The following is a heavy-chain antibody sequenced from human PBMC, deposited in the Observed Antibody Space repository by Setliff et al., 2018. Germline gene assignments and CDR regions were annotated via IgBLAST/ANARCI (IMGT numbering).Heavy chain of an antibody. V-gene: IGHV4-31*11. CDR1: GGSISTDPYF. Sequence: SETLSLTCAVSGGSISTDPYFWTWIRQHPVKGLEWIGYISYSGRTSYNPSLYSRITVSLDRAKNQFSLQLTSVTAADTAMYYCARVAYPNGGSCRYFDNWGQGTLVTVSS. CDR3: ARVAYPNGGSCRYFDN. J-gene: IGHJ4*02. CDR2: ISYSGRT. D-gene: IGHD2-15*01.